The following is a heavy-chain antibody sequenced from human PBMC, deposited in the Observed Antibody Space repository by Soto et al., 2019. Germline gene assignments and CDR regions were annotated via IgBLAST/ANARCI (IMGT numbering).Heavy chain of an antibody. Sequence: EVQLLESGGGLVQPGGSLRLSCAASGFSFISFDMNWVRQAPGKGLEWVSGISDNGGSTYYADSVKGRFTISRDNSKDTLYLQMNSLRAEDTAVYYCAKVVTNSGNKHWGQGILVTVSS. V-gene: IGHV3-23*01. D-gene: IGHD1-26*01. J-gene: IGHJ4*02. CDR2: ISDNGGST. CDR3: AKVVTNSGNKH. CDR1: GFSFISFD.